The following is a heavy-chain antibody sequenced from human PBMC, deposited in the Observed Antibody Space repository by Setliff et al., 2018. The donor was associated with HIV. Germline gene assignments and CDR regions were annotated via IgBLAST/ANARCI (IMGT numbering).Heavy chain of an antibody. CDR1: GFTVSSKY. J-gene: IGHJ4*02. CDR2: ISSGGST. Sequence: GGSLRLSCAASGFTVSSKYMSWVRQAPGKGLEWVSGISSGGSTYYADSVKGRFTISRDNAKDSLYLQMRSLRLEDTAIYYCVRAGRPFRGAMTGLTYDFWGEGTLVTVPQ. CDR3: VRAGRPFRGAMTGLTYDF. V-gene: IGHV3-53*05. D-gene: IGHD6-6*01.